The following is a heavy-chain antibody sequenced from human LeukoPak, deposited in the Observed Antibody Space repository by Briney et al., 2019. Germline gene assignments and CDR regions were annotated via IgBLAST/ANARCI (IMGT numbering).Heavy chain of an antibody. J-gene: IGHJ4*02. Sequence: ASVKVSCKTSGYTFTTHGISWVRQAPGQGLEWMGWISTSKGDTNYAQKFKGRPTMTTDRSTSTAYMELRSLSSGDTAVYYCARDWPTVITDYWGQGTLVTVSS. D-gene: IGHD4-11*01. CDR3: ARDWPTVITDY. V-gene: IGHV1-18*01. CDR2: ISTSKGDT. CDR1: GYTFTTHG.